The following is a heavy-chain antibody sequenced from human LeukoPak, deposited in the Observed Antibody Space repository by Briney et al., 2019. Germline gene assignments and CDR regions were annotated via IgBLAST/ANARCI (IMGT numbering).Heavy chain of an antibody. V-gene: IGHV3-53*04. CDR2: LYSGGTT. D-gene: IGHD3-22*01. J-gene: IGHJ4*02. Sequence: PGGSLRLSCAASRFNVSTNYMNWVRQAPGKGLEWVSVLYSGGTTYYADSVQGRFTISRHNSKNTLYLQMNNLRAEDTAVYFCARVIGGSFDYWGQGTLVTVSS. CDR3: ARVIGGSFDY. CDR1: RFNVSTNY.